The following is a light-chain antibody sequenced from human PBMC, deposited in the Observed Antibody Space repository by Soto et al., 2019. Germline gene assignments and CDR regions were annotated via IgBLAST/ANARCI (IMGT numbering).Light chain of an antibody. V-gene: IGLV1-40*01. CDR2: GNS. Sequence: QSVLTQPPSVSGAPGQRVTISCTGSSSNIGAGYDVHWYQQLPGTAPKLLIYGNSNRPSGVPDRFSGSKSGTSASLAITGLQAEDEADYYCQYYDSSLSGRVVFGGGTQLTVL. J-gene: IGLJ2*01. CDR3: QYYDSSLSGRVV. CDR1: SSNIGAGYD.